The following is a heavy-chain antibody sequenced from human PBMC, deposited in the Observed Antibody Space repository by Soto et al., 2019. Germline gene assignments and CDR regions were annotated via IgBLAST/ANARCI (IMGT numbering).Heavy chain of an antibody. Sequence: PSETLSLTCTVSGGSISSSSYYWGWIRQPPGKGLEWIGSIYYSGSTYYNPSLKSRVTISVDTSKNQFSLKLSSVTAADTAVYYCATLGYGGNSGMIDYWGQGTLVTVSS. CDR3: ATLGYGGNSGMIDY. CDR2: IYYSGST. J-gene: IGHJ4*02. CDR1: GGSISSSSYY. D-gene: IGHD4-17*01. V-gene: IGHV4-39*01.